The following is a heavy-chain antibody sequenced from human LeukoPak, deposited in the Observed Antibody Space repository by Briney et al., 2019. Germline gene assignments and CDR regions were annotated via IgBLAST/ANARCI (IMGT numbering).Heavy chain of an antibody. CDR3: ARSMGGDYDFWSGYSYYFDY. CDR1: GGTFSSYA. Sequence: SVKVSCKASGGTFSSYAISWVRQAPGQGLEWMGGIIPIFGTANYAQKFQGRVTITADKSTSTAYMELSSLRSEDTAVYYCARSMGGDYDFWSGYSYYFDYWGQGTLVTVSS. V-gene: IGHV1-69*06. J-gene: IGHJ4*02. D-gene: IGHD3-3*01. CDR2: IIPIFGTA.